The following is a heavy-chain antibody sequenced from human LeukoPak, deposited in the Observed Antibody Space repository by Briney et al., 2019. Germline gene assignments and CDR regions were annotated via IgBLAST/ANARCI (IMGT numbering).Heavy chain of an antibody. CDR1: GFTFSGYG. CDR3: AKIRDYYDSSGYYLDY. CDR2: IRYDGSNK. V-gene: IGHV3-30*02. D-gene: IGHD3-22*01. Sequence: PGGSLRLSCAASGFTFSGYGMHWVRQAPGKGLEGVAFIRYDGSNKYYADSVKGRFTISRDNSKNTLYLQMNSLRAEDTAVYYCAKIRDYYDSSGYYLDYWGQGTLVTVSS. J-gene: IGHJ4*02.